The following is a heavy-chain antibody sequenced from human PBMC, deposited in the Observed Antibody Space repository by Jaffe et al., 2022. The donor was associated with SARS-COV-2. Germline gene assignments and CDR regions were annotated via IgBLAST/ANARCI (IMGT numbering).Heavy chain of an antibody. V-gene: IGHV3-30*18. CDR2: ISYDGSNK. D-gene: IGHD2-2*01. CDR3: AKSFQYMGTSCADS. J-gene: IGHJ5*01. Sequence: QVQLVESGGGVVQPGRSLRLSCAASGFTFSSYGMHWVRQAPGKGLEWVAVISYDGSNKYYADSVKGRFTISRDNSKNTLYLQMNSLRAEDTAVYYCAKSFQYMGTSCADSWGQGTLVTVSS. CDR1: GFTFSSYG.